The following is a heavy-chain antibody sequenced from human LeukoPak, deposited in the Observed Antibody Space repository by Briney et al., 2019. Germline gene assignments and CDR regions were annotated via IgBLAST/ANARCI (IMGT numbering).Heavy chain of an antibody. CDR3: ARGMSAAYDYDWFDS. Sequence: SETLSLTCTVSGDSISAYYWSWIRQPAGRGLEWIGRIHASGSTRYNPSLKSRVTMSVGTSKNQFSLKLTSVTAADTALYFCARGMSAAYDYDWFDSWGQGTLVTVSS. J-gene: IGHJ5*01. CDR2: IHASGST. CDR1: GDSISAYY. V-gene: IGHV4-4*07. D-gene: IGHD5-12*01.